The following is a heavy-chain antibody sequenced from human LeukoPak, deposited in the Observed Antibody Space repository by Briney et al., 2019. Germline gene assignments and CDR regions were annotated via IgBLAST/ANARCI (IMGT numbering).Heavy chain of an antibody. D-gene: IGHD3-9*01. Sequence: PGGSLRLSCAASGFTFSSYAMSWVRQAPGKGLEWVSAISGSGGSTYYADSVKGRFTISRDNSKNTLYLQMNSLRAEDTAVYYCATCMTGYPTYFDYWGRGTQVTVSS. CDR1: GFTFSSYA. J-gene: IGHJ4*02. CDR3: ATCMTGYPTYFDY. CDR2: ISGSGGST. V-gene: IGHV3-23*01.